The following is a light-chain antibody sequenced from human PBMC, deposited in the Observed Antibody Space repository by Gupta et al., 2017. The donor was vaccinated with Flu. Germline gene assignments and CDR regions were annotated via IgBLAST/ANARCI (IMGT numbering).Light chain of an antibody. V-gene: IGLV3-19*01. CDR1: SRRSYY. CDR3: NSRDSSGNHLVV. J-gene: IGLJ2*01. CDR2: GKN. Sequence: SSELTQDPAVSVALGQTVRITCQGDSRRSYYARWYQQKPGPAPVRVINGKNNRPSGIPDLFSGSSSGNTAPLPITGAQAEDEADYYCNSRDSSGNHLVVFGGGTKLTVL.